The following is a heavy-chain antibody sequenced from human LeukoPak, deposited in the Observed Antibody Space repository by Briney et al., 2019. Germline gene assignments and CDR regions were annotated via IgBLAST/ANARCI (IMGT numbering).Heavy chain of an antibody. CDR1: GFTFSSYS. CDR3: ARLRRNSDRSGFYYYYDY. Sequence: GESLKISCAASGFTFSSYSFNWVRQAPGKGLEWVSSINTVSTYIYYADSVRGRFTISRDNAKDSLWLQMNSLRAEDSGFYYCARLRRNSDRSGFYYYYDYWGQGTLVTVSS. CDR2: INTVSTYI. D-gene: IGHD3-22*01. J-gene: IGHJ4*02. V-gene: IGHV3-21*01.